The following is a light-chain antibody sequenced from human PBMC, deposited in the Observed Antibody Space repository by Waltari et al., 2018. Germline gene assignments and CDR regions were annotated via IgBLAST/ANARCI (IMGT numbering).Light chain of an antibody. J-gene: IGLJ1*01. V-gene: IGLV2-14*01. CDR1: SSHSGSYNY. Sequence: QSSLPQPASVSGSPGQTIAVSCTGTSSHSGSYNYVSWYQQHPGQAPKRLIYYVNQRPSGVSHRFSGSKSGNTASLTISGLRAEDEADFYCSSYTSSSTLYVFGSGTKVTVL. CDR2: YVN. CDR3: SSYTSSSTLYV.